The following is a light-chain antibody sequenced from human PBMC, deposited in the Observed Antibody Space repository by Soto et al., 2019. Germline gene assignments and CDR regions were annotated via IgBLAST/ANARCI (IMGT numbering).Light chain of an antibody. CDR3: CSYAGSYTLV. CDR1: SSDVGGYHY. J-gene: IGLJ2*01. Sequence: QSVLTQPRSVSGSPGQSVTLSCTGTSSDVGGYHYVSWYQHHPGKAPKIIIYDVNKRPLGVPDRFSGSKSGNTASLTISGLQTEDEADYYCCSYAGSYTLVFGGGTNVTVL. CDR2: DVN. V-gene: IGLV2-11*01.